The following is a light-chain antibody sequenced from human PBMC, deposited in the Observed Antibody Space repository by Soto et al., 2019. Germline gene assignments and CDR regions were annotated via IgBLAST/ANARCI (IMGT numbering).Light chain of an antibody. J-gene: IGLJ2*01. CDR2: NDN. CDR1: NIGSKN. Sequence: SYELTQPLSVSVALGQTARITCGGSNIGSKNVHWYQQKPGQAPVLVIYNDNSRPSGIPERVSGSNSGSTATLTISRAQAGVEADYYCQVWDTSTALIGGGTKPTVL. CDR3: QVWDTSTAL. V-gene: IGLV3-9*01.